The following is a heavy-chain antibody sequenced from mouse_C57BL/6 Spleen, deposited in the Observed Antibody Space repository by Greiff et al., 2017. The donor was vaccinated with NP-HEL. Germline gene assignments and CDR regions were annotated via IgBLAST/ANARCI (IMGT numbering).Heavy chain of an antibody. CDR2: IDPSDSET. CDR3: AREGISLFDY. V-gene: IGHV1-52*01. J-gene: IGHJ2*01. Sequence: QVQLKQPGAELVRPGSSVKLSCKASGYTFTSYWMHWVKQRPIQGLEWIGNIDPSDSETHYNQKFKDKATLTVDKSSSTAYMQLSSLTSEDSAVYYCAREGISLFDYWGQGTTLTVSS. CDR1: GYTFTSYW.